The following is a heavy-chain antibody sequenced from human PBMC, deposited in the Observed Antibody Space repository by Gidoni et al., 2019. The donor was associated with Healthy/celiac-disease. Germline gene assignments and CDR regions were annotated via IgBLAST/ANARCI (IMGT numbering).Heavy chain of an antibody. CDR3: ASGSSLFDY. J-gene: IGHJ4*02. D-gene: IGHD1-26*01. CDR2: ISYDGSNK. CDR1: GFTFSRYA. Sequence: QVQLVESGGGVVQPGRSLRLSCAASGFTFSRYAMHWVRQAPGKGLEWVAVISYDGSNKYYADSVKGRFTISRDNSKNTLYLQMNSLRAEDTAVYYCASGSSLFDYWGQGTLVTVSS. V-gene: IGHV3-30-3*01.